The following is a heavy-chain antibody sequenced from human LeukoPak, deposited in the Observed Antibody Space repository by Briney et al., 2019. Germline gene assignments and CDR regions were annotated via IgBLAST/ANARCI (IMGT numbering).Heavy chain of an antibody. D-gene: IGHD2-21*02. J-gene: IGHJ4*02. Sequence: SETLSLTCAVYGGSFSGYYWSWIRRPPGKGLEWIGEINHSGSTNYNPSLKSRVTISVDTSKNQFSLKLSSVTAADTAVYYCARDRVPATAIRYFDYWGQGTLVTVSS. CDR2: INHSGST. CDR1: GGSFSGYY. CDR3: ARDRVPATAIRYFDY. V-gene: IGHV4-34*01.